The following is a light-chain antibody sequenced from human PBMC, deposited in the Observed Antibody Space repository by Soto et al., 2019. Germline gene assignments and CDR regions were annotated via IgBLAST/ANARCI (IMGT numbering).Light chain of an antibody. CDR2: LNSDGSH. CDR3: QTWGTGIWV. J-gene: IGLJ3*02. Sequence: QPVLTQSPSASASLGASVKLTCTLSSGHSSYAIAWHQQQPEKGPRYLMKLNSDGSHSKGDGLPDRFSGSSSGAERYLTISSLQSEDEADYYCQTWGTGIWVFGGGTKLTVL. CDR1: SGHSSYA. V-gene: IGLV4-69*01.